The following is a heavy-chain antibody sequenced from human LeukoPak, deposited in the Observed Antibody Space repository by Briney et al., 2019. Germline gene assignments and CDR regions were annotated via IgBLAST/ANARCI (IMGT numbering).Heavy chain of an antibody. Sequence: SETLSLTCAVYGGSFSGYYWSWIRQPPGKGLEWIGEINHSGSTNYNPSLKSRVTISVDTSKNQFSLELSSVTAADTAVYYCARGGPLKRFDYWGQGTLVTVSS. CDR2: INHSGST. V-gene: IGHV4-34*01. CDR3: ARGGPLKRFDY. CDR1: GGSFSGYY. J-gene: IGHJ4*02.